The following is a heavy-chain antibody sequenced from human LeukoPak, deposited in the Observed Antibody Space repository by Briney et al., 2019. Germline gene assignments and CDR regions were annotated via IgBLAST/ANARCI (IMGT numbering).Heavy chain of an antibody. D-gene: IGHD6-6*01. V-gene: IGHV1-2*02. CDR3: ARDGVAARPFDY. CDR2: INPNSGGT. Sequence: ASVKLSCKASGYTFTGYYMHWLRQAPGQGLGWMGWINPNSGGTNYAQKFQGRVTMTRDTSNSTAYMELSRLRSDDTAVYYCARDGVAARPFDYWGQGTLVTVSS. CDR1: GYTFTGYY. J-gene: IGHJ4*02.